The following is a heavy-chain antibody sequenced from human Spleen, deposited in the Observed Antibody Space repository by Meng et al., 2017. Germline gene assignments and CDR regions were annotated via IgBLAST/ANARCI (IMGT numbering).Heavy chain of an antibody. Sequence: GESLKISCKASGYSFSRQWIGWVRQVPGKGLEWMGIIYPGDSDTRYSPSFQGQVTISADKSISTAYLQWNSLKASDTATYYCARLIFGAAGGGDYWGQGTLVTVSS. CDR1: GYSFSRQW. D-gene: IGHD1-26*01. CDR3: ARLIFGAAGGGDY. J-gene: IGHJ4*02. V-gene: IGHV5-51*01. CDR2: IYPGDSDT.